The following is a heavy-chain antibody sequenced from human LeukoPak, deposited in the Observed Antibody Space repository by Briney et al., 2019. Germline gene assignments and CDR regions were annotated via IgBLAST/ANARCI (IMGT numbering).Heavy chain of an antibody. Sequence: PGGSLRLSCAASGFTFSSFSMNWVRQAPGKGLEWVSYISSSAGTLYYADSVKGRFTISRDNAKNSLSLQMNSLRAEDTAVYYCARAAAATGGSLDSWGQGALVTVSS. CDR1: GFTFSSFS. D-gene: IGHD6-13*01. CDR3: ARAAAATGGSLDS. CDR2: ISSSAGTL. J-gene: IGHJ4*02. V-gene: IGHV3-48*01.